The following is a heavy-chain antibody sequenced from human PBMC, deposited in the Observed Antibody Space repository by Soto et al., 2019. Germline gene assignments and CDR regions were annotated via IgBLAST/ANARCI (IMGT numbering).Heavy chain of an antibody. V-gene: IGHV4-31*03. CDR3: ARYLGANYGYIDY. CDR1: GDSLSGGPYY. D-gene: IGHD3-16*01. Sequence: QVQLQESGPGLVKPSQTLSLICTVSGDSLSGGPYYWGWIRQPPEKALEWIGYIHYTGSTFYIPSLWSRIAMSVDTSKNQFSLRLTSVTAADTAVYYCARYLGANYGYIDYWGQGTVVTVSS. CDR2: IHYTGST. J-gene: IGHJ4*02.